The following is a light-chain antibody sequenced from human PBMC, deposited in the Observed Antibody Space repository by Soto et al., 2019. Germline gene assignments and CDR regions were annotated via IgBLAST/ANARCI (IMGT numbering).Light chain of an antibody. Sequence: QSALTQPRSVSGSPGQSVTISYTGTSTNVGGYCDVSWYQQFPGKAPKLLMYDVTTRPSGIPDRFSGSKSGNSASLTISGLQAEDEADYYCFSYEGGYTFVFGTGTKVTVL. CDR2: DVT. V-gene: IGLV2-11*01. J-gene: IGLJ1*01. CDR3: FSYEGGYTFV. CDR1: STNVGGYCD.